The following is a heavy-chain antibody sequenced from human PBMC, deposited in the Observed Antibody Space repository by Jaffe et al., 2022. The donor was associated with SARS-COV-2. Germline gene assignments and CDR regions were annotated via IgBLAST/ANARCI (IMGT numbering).Heavy chain of an antibody. CDR1: GGSFSGYY. CDR3: ASGKYYYDSSGYSSGTHPHFDY. Sequence: QVQLQQWGAGLLKPSETLSLTCAVYGGSFSGYYWSWIRQPPGKGLEWIGEINHSGSTNYNPSLKSRVTISVDTSKNQFSLKLSSVTAADTAVYYCASGKYYYDSSGYSSGTHPHFDYWGQGTLVTVSS. J-gene: IGHJ4*02. D-gene: IGHD3-22*01. V-gene: IGHV4-34*01. CDR2: INHSGST.